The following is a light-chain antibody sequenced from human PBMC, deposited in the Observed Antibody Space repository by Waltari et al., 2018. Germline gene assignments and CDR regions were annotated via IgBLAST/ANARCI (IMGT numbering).Light chain of an antibody. J-gene: IGLJ2*01. CDR2: EDD. V-gene: IGLV1-51*01. Sequence: QSVLTQPPSVSAASGQKVPIPCPGSPPHTGKNYVSRYQQFPGTAPKLLIYEDDKRPSGISGRFSGSKSGTSATLDIHGLQTGDEADYYCGTWDSSMSVGVLGGGTKVTVL. CDR3: GTWDSSMSVGV. CDR1: PPHTGKNY.